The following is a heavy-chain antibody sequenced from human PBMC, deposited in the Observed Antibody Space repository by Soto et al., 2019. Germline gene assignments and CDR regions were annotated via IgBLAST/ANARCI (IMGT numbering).Heavy chain of an antibody. Sequence: SETLSLTCAVYGGSFSGYYWSWIRQPPGKGLEWIGEINHSGSTNYNPSLKSRVTISVDTSKNQFSLKLSSVTAADTAVYYCARHQPRGNDYWGQGTLVTVSS. CDR2: INHSGST. D-gene: IGHD3-10*01. V-gene: IGHV4-34*01. CDR3: ARHQPRGNDY. J-gene: IGHJ4*02. CDR1: GGSFSGYY.